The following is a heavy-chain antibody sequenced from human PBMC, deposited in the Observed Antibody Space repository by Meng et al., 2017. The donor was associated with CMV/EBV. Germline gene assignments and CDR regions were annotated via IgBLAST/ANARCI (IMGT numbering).Heavy chain of an antibody. J-gene: IGHJ6*02. Sequence: SVTVSCKASGYTFTSYDINWVRQATGQRLEWMGWMNPNSGNTGYAQKFQGRVTITRNTSISTAYMELRSLRSEDTAVYYCAREERGQLLFGIVHYYYYGMDVWGQGTTVTVSS. CDR2: MNPNSGNT. V-gene: IGHV1-8*03. CDR3: AREERGQLLFGIVHYYYYGMDV. CDR1: GYTFTSYD. D-gene: IGHD2-2*01.